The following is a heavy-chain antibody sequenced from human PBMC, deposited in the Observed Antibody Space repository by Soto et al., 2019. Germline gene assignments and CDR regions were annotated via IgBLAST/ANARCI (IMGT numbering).Heavy chain of an antibody. CDR2: ITGSGGTI. V-gene: IGHV3-23*01. J-gene: IGHJ4*02. D-gene: IGHD2-21*02. CDR1: GFSFSKYA. Sequence: DVQLLESGGGLVQPGGSLRLSCAASGFSFSKYAMVWVRQAPGKGQEWVSGITGSGGTIEHAASVKGRFTISRDNSKNTVDLQMHSLRAEDTAMYYCAKDAVAGDGLWLVSEWGQGTLVTVS. CDR3: AKDAVAGDGLWLVSE.